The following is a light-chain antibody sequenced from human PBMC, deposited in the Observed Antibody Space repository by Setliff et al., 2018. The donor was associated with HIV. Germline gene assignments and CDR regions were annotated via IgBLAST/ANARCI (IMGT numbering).Light chain of an antibody. CDR2: DVI. CDR1: TSDVGGYNF. Sequence: QSALTQPRSVSGSPGQSVTISCTGTTSDVGGYNFVSWYQHHPGKAPKLMIYDVIKRPSGVPDRFSGSKSGNTASLTISGLQAEDEADYYCCSFSSRTLVVFGGGTKVTVL. CDR3: CSFSSRTLVV. V-gene: IGLV2-11*01. J-gene: IGLJ2*01.